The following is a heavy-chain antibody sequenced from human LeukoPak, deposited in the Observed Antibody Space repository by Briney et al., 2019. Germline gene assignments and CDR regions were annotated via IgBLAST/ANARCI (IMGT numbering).Heavy chain of an antibody. V-gene: IGHV4-4*02. CDR3: ARVGGTNYYYYGMDA. J-gene: IGHJ6*02. D-gene: IGHD1-1*01. Sequence: SETLSLTCTVSGDSINSLDLWSWVRQPPGKGLEWIGEMYLSGTTHSNPSVKSRVTISIDKSKNQFFLNLSSVTAADTAVYYCARVGGTNYYYYGMDAWGQGTTVTVSS. CDR1: GDSINSLDL. CDR2: MYLSGTT.